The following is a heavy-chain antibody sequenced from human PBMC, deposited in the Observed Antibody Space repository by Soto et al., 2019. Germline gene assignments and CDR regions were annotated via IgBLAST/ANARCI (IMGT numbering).Heavy chain of an antibody. CDR2: MNLNSGYT. CDR3: ARVNGDIDY. V-gene: IGHV1-8*01. Sequence: QVQLVQSGAEVKKPGASVKVSCRASGYTFTRYDINWVRQATGQGLEWMGWMNLNSGYTGHAQKFQGRVTMTRDSSTSTAYMELSSLRSEATAVYYCARVNGDIDYWGQGTLVTVSS. J-gene: IGHJ4*02. CDR1: GYTFTRYD. D-gene: IGHD4-17*01.